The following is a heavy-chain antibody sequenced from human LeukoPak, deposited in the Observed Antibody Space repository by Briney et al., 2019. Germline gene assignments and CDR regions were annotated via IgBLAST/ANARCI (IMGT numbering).Heavy chain of an antibody. Sequence: SETLSLTCTVSGGSISSYYWSWIRQPPGKGLEGIGYIYYSGSTNYNPSLKSRVTISVDTSKNQFSLKLSSVTAADTAVYYCARHMYSGSYYHFDYWGQGTLVTVSS. CDR2: IYYSGST. D-gene: IGHD1-26*01. CDR3: ARHMYSGSYYHFDY. V-gene: IGHV4-59*08. CDR1: GGSISSYY. J-gene: IGHJ4*02.